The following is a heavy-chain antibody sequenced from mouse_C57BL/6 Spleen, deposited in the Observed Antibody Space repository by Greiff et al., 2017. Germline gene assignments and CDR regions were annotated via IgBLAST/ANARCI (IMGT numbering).Heavy chain of an antibody. V-gene: IGHV1-67*01. CDR1: GYTFTDYA. CDR2: ISTYYGDA. D-gene: IGHD2-4*01. CDR3: ARRLGLLRRVGY. Sequence: VQLQESGPELVRPGVSVKISCKGSGYTFTDYAMHWVKQSHAKSLEWIGVISTYYGDANYNQKFKDKATRTVDKSSSASYMQLARLTSEDSAVYYCARRLGLLRRVGYWGQGTTLTVSS. J-gene: IGHJ2*01.